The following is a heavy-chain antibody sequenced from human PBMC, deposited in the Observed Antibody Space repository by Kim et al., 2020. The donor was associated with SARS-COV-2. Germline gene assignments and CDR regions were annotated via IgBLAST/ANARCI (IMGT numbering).Heavy chain of an antibody. J-gene: IGHJ4*02. V-gene: IGHV3-21*01. CDR1: GFTFSSYS. D-gene: IGHD3-22*01. CDR2: ISSSSSYI. CDR3: ARDLFDSSGYYGY. Sequence: GGSLRLSCAASGFTFSSYSMNWVRQAPGKGLEWVSSISSSSSYIYYADSVKGRFTISRDNAKNSLYLQMNSLRAEDTAVYYCARDLFDSSGYYGYWRQGTLVTVSS.